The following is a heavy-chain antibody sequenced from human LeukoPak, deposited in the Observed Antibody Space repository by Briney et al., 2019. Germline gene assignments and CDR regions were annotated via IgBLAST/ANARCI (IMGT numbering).Heavy chain of an antibody. J-gene: IGHJ6*03. V-gene: IGHV3-21*01. CDR3: AREGYCSSTSCYTGWAPYYYYMDV. CDR1: GFTFSSYS. CDR2: ISSSSSYI. Sequence: GGSLRLSCAASGFTFSSYSMNWVRQAPGKGLEWVSSISSSSSYIYYADSVKGRFTISRDNAKNSLYLQMNSLRAEDTAVYYCAREGYCSSTSCYTGWAPYYYYMDVWGKGTTVTVSS. D-gene: IGHD2-2*02.